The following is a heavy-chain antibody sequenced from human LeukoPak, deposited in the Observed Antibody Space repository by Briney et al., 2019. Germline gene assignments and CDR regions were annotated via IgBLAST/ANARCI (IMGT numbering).Heavy chain of an antibody. CDR2: IKHDGSEK. Sequence: EGSLRLSCAASGFTFRTYWMSWVRQAPGKGLEWVANIKHDGSEKNYVDSVKGRFTVSRDNTKNSLYLQMNSLRAEDTGVFYCARDQYDSWSRRGNFDSWGQGTLVIVSS. CDR1: GFTFRTYW. CDR3: ARDQYDSWSRRGNFDS. J-gene: IGHJ4*02. D-gene: IGHD3-3*01. V-gene: IGHV3-7*03.